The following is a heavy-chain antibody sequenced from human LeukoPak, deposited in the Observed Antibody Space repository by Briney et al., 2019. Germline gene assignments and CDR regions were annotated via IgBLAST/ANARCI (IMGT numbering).Heavy chain of an antibody. V-gene: IGHV1-8*01. Sequence: GSVKVSCKASGYTFTSYDIHWVRQATGQGLEWMGWMNPKRGNTGYAQKFQGRVTMTRNTSISTAYMELSSLRSEDTAVYYCARVLYSSSWYGDYNWFDPWGQGTLVTVSS. CDR1: GYTFTSYD. CDR3: ARVLYSSSWYGDYNWFDP. J-gene: IGHJ5*02. D-gene: IGHD6-13*01. CDR2: MNPKRGNT.